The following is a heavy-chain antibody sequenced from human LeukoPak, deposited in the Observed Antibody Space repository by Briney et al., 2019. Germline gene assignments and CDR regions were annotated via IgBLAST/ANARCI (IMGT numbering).Heavy chain of an antibody. D-gene: IGHD4-17*01. V-gene: IGHV3-7*01. CDR3: VRDHFDS. CDR2: IKQDGSGE. J-gene: IGHJ4*02. CDR1: GFTIRNYW. Sequence: PGGSLRLSCAVSGFTIRNYWMSGVRQAPGKGLVWVANIKQDGSGEFYVDSVKGRFTISRDNAKNSLFIQMNSLREEDTAVYYCVRDHFDSWGQGTLVTVSS.